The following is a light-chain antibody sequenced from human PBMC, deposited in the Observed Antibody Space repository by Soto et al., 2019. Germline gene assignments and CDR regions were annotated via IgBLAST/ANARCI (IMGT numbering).Light chain of an antibody. CDR3: QQYGRSLT. CDR2: RAS. Sequence: DIQMTQSPSTLSAFVGDRVTITCRASQSIDTALAWYQQKPGKAPNLLIYRASNLESGVPSRFSGSGSGTEFTLAISSLQPDDFATYYCQQYGRSLTFGQGTRLELK. J-gene: IGKJ2*01. V-gene: IGKV1-5*03. CDR1: QSIDTA.